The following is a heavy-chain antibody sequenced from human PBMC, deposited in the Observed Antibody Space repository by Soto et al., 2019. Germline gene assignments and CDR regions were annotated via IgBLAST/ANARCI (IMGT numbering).Heavy chain of an antibody. D-gene: IGHD3-9*01. J-gene: IGHJ6*02. Sequence: GGSLRLSCAAPGFTFSSYGMHWVRQAPGKGLEWVAVISYDGSNKYYADSVKGRFTISRDNSKNTLYLQMNSLRAEDTAVYYCAKDSLNYYYGMDVWGQGTTVTVSS. V-gene: IGHV3-30*18. CDR3: AKDSLNYYYGMDV. CDR1: GFTFSSYG. CDR2: ISYDGSNK.